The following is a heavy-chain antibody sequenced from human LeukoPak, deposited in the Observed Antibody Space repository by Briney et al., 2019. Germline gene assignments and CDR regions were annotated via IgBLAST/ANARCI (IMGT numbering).Heavy chain of an antibody. Sequence: WVRQAPGKGLEWVGSIYYSGSTYYNPSLKSRVTISVDTSKNQFSLKLGSVTAADTAVYYCARGAGDFSIVYYYYMDVWGKGTTVTISS. D-gene: IGHD4-11*01. J-gene: IGHJ6*03. CDR3: ARGAGDFSIVYYYYMDV. CDR2: IYYSGST. V-gene: IGHV4-39*01.